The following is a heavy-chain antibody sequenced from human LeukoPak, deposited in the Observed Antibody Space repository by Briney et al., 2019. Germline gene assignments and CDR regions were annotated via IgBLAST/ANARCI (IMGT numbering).Heavy chain of an antibody. CDR2: VYYSGST. V-gene: IGHV4-59*01. D-gene: IGHD6-6*01. CDR3: ARVDPDSTSTLEVFDY. J-gene: IGHJ4*02. Sequence: SETLSLTSTLSGGSMSRYYWRWIRQPPGKGLGWVGYVYYSGSTNYNPSLKSRVTISVDTSKNQLSLKLSSVTAADTAVYYCARVDPDSTSTLEVFDYWGQGTLVTVSS. CDR1: GGSMSRYY.